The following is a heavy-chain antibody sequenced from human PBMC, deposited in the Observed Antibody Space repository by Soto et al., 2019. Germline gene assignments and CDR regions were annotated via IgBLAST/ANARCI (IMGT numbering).Heavy chain of an antibody. CDR3: ARGETWDCFDP. Sequence: SETLSLTCTFSGCSISSGGYYWSWIRQHPGKGLEWIGYIYYSGSTYCNPSLKSRVTISVDTSKNQFSLKLSSVTAADTAVYYCARGETWDCFDPWGQGTLVPVSS. D-gene: IGHD7-27*01. CDR2: IYYSGST. CDR1: GCSISSGGYY. V-gene: IGHV4-31*03. J-gene: IGHJ5*02.